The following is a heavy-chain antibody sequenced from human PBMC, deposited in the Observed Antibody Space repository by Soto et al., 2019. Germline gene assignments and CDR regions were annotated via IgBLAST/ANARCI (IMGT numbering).Heavy chain of an antibody. J-gene: IGHJ3*02. V-gene: IGHV4-39*01. CDR2: FYYSGST. CDR3: ARHHGTYYDAFDI. D-gene: IGHD1-1*01. Sequence: QLQLQESGPGLVKPSETLSLPCTVAGGSVSSSTYYWGWIRQPPGKGLEWIATFYYSGSTYHNRSLNGRVTIPAATSKHKFSLRLSYVTARDTAVYYCARHHGTYYDAFDIWGQETMVTVSS. CDR1: GGSVSSSTYY.